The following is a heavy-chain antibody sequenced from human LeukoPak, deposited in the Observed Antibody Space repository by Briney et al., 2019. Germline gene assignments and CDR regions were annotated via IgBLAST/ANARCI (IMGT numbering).Heavy chain of an antibody. CDR1: GFTFTSYA. Sequence: GGSLTLSCAASGFTFTSYAMHWVRQAPGKGLEWVAVISYDGSNKYYADSVKGRFTISRDNSKNTLYLQMNSLRAEDTAVYYCARPAEMATIPSNFDYWGQGTLVTVSS. CDR3: ARPAEMATIPSNFDY. J-gene: IGHJ4*02. CDR2: ISYDGSNK. V-gene: IGHV3-30*04. D-gene: IGHD5-24*01.